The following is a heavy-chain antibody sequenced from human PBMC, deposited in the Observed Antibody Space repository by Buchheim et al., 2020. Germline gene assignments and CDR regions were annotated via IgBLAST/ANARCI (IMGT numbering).Heavy chain of an antibody. V-gene: IGHV3-30-3*01. CDR2: ILHDGSNK. CDR3: ARVKSGSYNVYYYGMDV. D-gene: IGHD1-26*01. Sequence: QVQLVESGGGVVQPGRSLILSCAASGFTFSNYAMHWVRQAPGKGLEWVAVILHDGSNKFYADSVKGRFTISRDNSKNTLYLQMNSLRAEDTAVFYCARVKSGSYNVYYYGMDVWGQGTT. CDR1: GFTFSNYA. J-gene: IGHJ6*02.